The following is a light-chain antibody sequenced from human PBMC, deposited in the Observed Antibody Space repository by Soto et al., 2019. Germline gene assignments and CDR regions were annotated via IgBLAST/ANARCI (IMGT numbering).Light chain of an antibody. J-gene: IGKJ1*01. Sequence: EIVMTQSPATLSLSPGERATLSCRASQSVNSNLAWYQQKAGQAPRLLIYGTSTRATGIPARFSGSGSGTDFTLTISSLQFEDLAVYYCQQYNNWPRTFGQGTKVDIK. CDR2: GTS. CDR3: QQYNNWPRT. CDR1: QSVNSN. V-gene: IGKV3-15*01.